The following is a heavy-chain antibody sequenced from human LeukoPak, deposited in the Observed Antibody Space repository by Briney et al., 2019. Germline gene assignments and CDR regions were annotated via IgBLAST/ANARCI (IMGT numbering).Heavy chain of an antibody. Sequence: PGGSLRLSCAASGFTFSTYWMTWVRQAPGKRPEWVANIKPDGGEKSYVDSVKGRFTISRDNAKNSLYLQMSSLTAEDTAVYYCARGTYWLYHWGQGTLVTVSS. CDR2: IKPDGGEK. CDR3: ARGTYWLYH. J-gene: IGHJ5*02. V-gene: IGHV3-7*01. CDR1: GFTFSTYW.